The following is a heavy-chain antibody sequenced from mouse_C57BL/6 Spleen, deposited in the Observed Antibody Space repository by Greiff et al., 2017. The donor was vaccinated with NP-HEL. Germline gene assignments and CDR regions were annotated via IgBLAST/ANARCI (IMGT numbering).Heavy chain of an antibody. CDR1: GYTFTDYE. CDR3: TRDYPVLYAMDY. Sequence: QVQLQQSGAELVRPGASVTLSCKASGYTFTDYEMHWVKQTPVHGLEWIGAIDPETGGTAYNQKFKGKAILTADKSSSTAYMELRSLPSEDSAVYYCTRDYPVLYAMDYWGQGTSVTVSS. D-gene: IGHD2-4*01. CDR2: IDPETGGT. V-gene: IGHV1-15*01. J-gene: IGHJ4*01.